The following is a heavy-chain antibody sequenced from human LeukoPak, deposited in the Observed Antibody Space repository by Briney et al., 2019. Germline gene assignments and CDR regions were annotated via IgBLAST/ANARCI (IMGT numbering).Heavy chain of an antibody. J-gene: IGHJ5*02. V-gene: IGHV1-3*01. CDR3: ARAIGDWFDP. Sequence: ASVKVSCKASGYTFTSYVMHWVRQAPGQRLEWMGWINAGNGNTKYSQKFQGRVTITRDTSASTAYMELRSLRSDDTAVYYCARAIGDWFDPWGQGTLVTVSS. CDR1: GYTFTSYV. D-gene: IGHD4-17*01. CDR2: INAGNGNT.